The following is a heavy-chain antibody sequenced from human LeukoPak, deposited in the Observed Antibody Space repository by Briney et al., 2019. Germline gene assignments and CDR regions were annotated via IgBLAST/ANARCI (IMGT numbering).Heavy chain of an antibody. CDR1: GFTLCRYS. D-gene: IGHD6-19*01. J-gene: IGHJ4*02. V-gene: IGHV3-21*01. CDR3: ARVVDIAVAGTLFDY. Sequence: GGSLRLSCAASGFTLCRYSMNWVRQAPGKGLEGVSSISSSSSYIYYADSVKGRFTISRDNAKNSLYLQMNSLRAEDTAVYYCARVVDIAVAGTLFDYWGQGTLVTVSS. CDR2: ISSSSSYI.